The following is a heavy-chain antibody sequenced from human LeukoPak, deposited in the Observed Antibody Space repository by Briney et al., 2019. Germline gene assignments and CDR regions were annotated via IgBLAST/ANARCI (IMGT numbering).Heavy chain of an antibody. V-gene: IGHV1-18*01. Sequence: ASVKVSRKASGYTFTRYGISWVRQAPGQGLEWMGWLNTYNGNTNYVQKLQGRVTVTTDTSTRTAYMELRSLRYDDTAVYYCARRSVVVSAAGDDAFDIWGQGTMVTVSS. CDR1: GYTFTRYG. D-gene: IGHD2-15*01. J-gene: IGHJ3*02. CDR3: ARRSVVVSAAGDDAFDI. CDR2: LNTYNGNT.